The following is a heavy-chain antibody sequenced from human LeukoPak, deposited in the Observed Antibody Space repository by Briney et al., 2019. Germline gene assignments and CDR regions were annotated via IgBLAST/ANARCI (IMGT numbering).Heavy chain of an antibody. D-gene: IGHD6-19*01. J-gene: IGHJ3*02. CDR3: ARAQWLAHDAFDI. CDR2: IYHGGNT. Sequence: SETLSLTCAVSGGSISSSNWWSWVRQPPGKGLEWIGEIYHGGNTNYNPSLKSRVTISVDTSKNQFSLRLSSVTAADTAVYYCARAQWLAHDAFDIWGQGTMVTVSS. V-gene: IGHV4-4*02. CDR1: GGSISSSNW.